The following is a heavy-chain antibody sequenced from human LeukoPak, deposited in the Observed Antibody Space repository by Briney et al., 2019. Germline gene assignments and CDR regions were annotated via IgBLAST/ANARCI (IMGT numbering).Heavy chain of an antibody. CDR1: GFTFSNYF. J-gene: IGHJ3*02. D-gene: IGHD3-10*01. V-gene: IGHV3-30-3*01. Sequence: GGSLRLSCAASGFTFSNYFMHWVRQAPGKGLKWVAIIANDGSHTFYVESVKGRFTISRDNSKNTLYLQMNSLRVEDTAVYFCARERQDTIIHSGAFDIWGQGTMVTVSS. CDR3: ARERQDTIIHSGAFDI. CDR2: IANDGSHT.